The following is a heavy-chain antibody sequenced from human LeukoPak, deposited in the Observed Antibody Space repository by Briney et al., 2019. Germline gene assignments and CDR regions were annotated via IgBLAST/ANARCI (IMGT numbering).Heavy chain of an antibody. Sequence: PGGSLRLSCAASGFTFSSYGMHWVRQAPGKGLEWVAVIWYDGSNKYYADSVKGRFTISRDNSKNTLYLQMNSLRAEDTAVYCCARDHSSSWLGYWGQGTLVTVSS. CDR3: ARDHSSSWLGY. CDR1: GFTFSSYG. V-gene: IGHV3-33*01. D-gene: IGHD6-13*01. CDR2: IWYDGSNK. J-gene: IGHJ4*02.